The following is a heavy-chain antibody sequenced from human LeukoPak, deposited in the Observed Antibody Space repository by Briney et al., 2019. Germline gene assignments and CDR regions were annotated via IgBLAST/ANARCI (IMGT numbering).Heavy chain of an antibody. Sequence: PGGSLRLSCAASGFTFSDDYMSWIRQAPGRGLEWVSYISSSSSYTNYPDSVKGRFTISRDNAKNSLYLQMNSLRAEDTAVYYCARLSVGRDYFDYWGQGTLVTVSS. J-gene: IGHJ4*02. CDR3: ARLSVGRDYFDY. D-gene: IGHD1-14*01. CDR1: GFTFSDDY. CDR2: ISSSSSYT. V-gene: IGHV3-11*03.